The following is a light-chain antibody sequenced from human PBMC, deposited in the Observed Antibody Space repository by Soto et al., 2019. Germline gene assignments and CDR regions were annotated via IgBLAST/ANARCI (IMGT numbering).Light chain of an antibody. Sequence: DIQMTQSPSSLSASVGDTVTITCRASQNIDMYLNWYQQKPGKAPRVLISGASNLQSGVPSRFSGSGSGTDFTLTISSLQSEDFASYFCQHTFNSPPWTFGQGTKVEVK. J-gene: IGKJ1*01. CDR1: QNIDMY. CDR3: QHTFNSPPWT. CDR2: GAS. V-gene: IGKV1-39*01.